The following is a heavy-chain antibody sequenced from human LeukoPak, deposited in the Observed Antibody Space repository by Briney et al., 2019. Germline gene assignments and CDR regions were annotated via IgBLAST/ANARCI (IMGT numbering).Heavy chain of an antibody. Sequence: HTGGYLRLSCAASGFTFSSYWMHWVRQAPGKGLVWVSRINSDGTITTYADSVKGRFTISRDNAKNTLYLQVNSLRAEDTAMYYCSNIQLGGGQGTLVTVSS. CDR3: SNIQLG. D-gene: IGHD1-1*01. CDR2: INSDGTIT. CDR1: GFTFSSYW. J-gene: IGHJ4*02. V-gene: IGHV3-74*01.